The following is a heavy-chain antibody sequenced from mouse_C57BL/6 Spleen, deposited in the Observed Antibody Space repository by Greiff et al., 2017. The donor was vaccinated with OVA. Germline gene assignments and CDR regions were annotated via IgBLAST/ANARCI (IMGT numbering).Heavy chain of an antibody. D-gene: IGHD2-3*01. J-gene: IGHJ1*03. CDR1: GYTFTDYY. V-gene: IGHV1-26*01. CDR3: ARRLLRWYFDV. CDR2: INPNNGGT. Sequence: VEPGASVKISCKASGYTFTDYYMNWVKQSHGKSLEWIGDINPNNGGTSYNQKFKGKATLTVDKSSSTAYMELRSLTSEDSAVYYCARRLLRWYFDVWGTGTTVTVSS.